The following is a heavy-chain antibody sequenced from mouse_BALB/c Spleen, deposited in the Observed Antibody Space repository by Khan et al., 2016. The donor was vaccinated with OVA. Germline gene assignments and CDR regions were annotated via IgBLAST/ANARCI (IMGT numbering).Heavy chain of an antibody. D-gene: IGHD3-2*02. CDR2: IYPGTNNT. V-gene: IGHV1-76*01. Sequence: QMQLEESGAELVRPGASVNLSCKTSGYIFTSYWIPWVKQRSGQGLEWIARIYPGTNNTYYNEKLKDKATLTADKSSSTVYMQLSSLKSEDSAVYFCAREEALYYFDYWGQGTTLTVSS. J-gene: IGHJ2*01. CDR1: GYIFTSYW. CDR3: AREEALYYFDY.